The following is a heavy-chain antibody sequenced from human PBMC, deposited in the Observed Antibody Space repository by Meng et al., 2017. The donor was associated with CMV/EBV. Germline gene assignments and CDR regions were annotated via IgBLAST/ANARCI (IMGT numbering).Heavy chain of an antibody. V-gene: IGHV3-33*06. J-gene: IGHJ4*02. CDR2: IWYDGSNK. CDR1: GFGFSCFG. CDR3: AKDLAVGATHYFDY. Sequence: AFGFGFSCFGMHWVRQAPGKGLEWVAVIWYDGSNKYYADSVKGRFTISRDNSKNTLYLQMNSLRAEDTAIYYCAKDLAVGATHYFDYWGQGTLVTVSS. D-gene: IGHD1-26*01.